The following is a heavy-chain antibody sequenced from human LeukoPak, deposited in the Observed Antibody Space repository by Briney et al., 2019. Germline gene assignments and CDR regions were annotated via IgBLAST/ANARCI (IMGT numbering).Heavy chain of an antibody. J-gene: IGHJ4*02. Sequence: GGSLRLSCAASGFTFSSYAMHWVRQAPGKGLEWVAVISYDGSNKYYADSVKGRFTISRDNSKNTLYLQMNSLRAEDTAVYYCATDSSGWHQIDYWGQGTLVTVSS. D-gene: IGHD6-19*01. CDR1: GFTFSSYA. CDR3: ATDSSGWHQIDY. CDR2: ISYDGSNK. V-gene: IGHV3-30*04.